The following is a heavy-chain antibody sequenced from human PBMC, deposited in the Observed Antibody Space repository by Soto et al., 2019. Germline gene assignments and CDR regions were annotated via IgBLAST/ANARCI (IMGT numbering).Heavy chain of an antibody. J-gene: IGHJ4*02. V-gene: IGHV4-30-2*06. CDR2: IYHIGTT. D-gene: IGHD2-15*01. CDR1: GGSISSGGYS. Sequence: SETLSLTCAVSGGSISSGGYSWTWIRQSPGKGLEWIGDIYHIGTTYYNPSLKSRLTISIDTSKNQFSLRLTSVTAADSAVYYCARFCLHGSLLYYFDYWGQGALVTVSS. CDR3: ARFCLHGSLLYYFDY.